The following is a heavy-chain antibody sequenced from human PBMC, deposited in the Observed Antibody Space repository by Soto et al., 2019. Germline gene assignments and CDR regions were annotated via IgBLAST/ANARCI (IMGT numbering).Heavy chain of an antibody. CDR2: ISYDGSNK. D-gene: IGHD4-17*01. Sequence: QVQLVESGGGVVQPGRSLRLSCAASGFTFSSYAMHWVRQAPGKGLEWVAVISYDGSNKYYADSVKGRFTISRDNSKNTLYLQMNSLRAEDTAVYYCAREYHPYGDYKGVDYWGQGTLVTVSS. CDR1: GFTFSSYA. CDR3: AREYHPYGDYKGVDY. V-gene: IGHV3-30-3*01. J-gene: IGHJ4*02.